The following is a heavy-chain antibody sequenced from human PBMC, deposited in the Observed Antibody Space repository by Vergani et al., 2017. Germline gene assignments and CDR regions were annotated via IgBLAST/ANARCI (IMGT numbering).Heavy chain of an antibody. CDR2: IIPIFGTA. CDR3: AKAHPEEVYSYGYGPFDY. CDR1: VGTFSSYA. J-gene: IGHJ4*02. Sequence: QVQLVQSGAEVKKPGSSVKVSCKASVGTFSSYAISWVRQAPGQGLEWMGGIIPIFGTANYAQKFLGRVTITADKSTSTAYMELSSLRSEDTAVYYCAKAHPEEVYSYGYGPFDYWGQGTLVTVSS. V-gene: IGHV1-69*06. D-gene: IGHD5-18*01.